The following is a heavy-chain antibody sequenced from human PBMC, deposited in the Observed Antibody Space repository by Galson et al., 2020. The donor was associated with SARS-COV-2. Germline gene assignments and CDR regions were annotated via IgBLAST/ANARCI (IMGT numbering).Heavy chain of an antibody. Sequence: GGSLRLSCAASGFTFSSYGMHWVRQAPGKGLEWVAVISYDGSNKYYADSVKGRFTISRDNSKNTLYLQMNSLRAEDTAVYYCAKDQGYSSSWYGADYYYGINVWGQGTTVTVSS. V-gene: IGHV3-30*18. CDR3: AKDQGYSSSWYGADYYYGINV. CDR1: GFTFSSYG. CDR2: ISYDGSNK. D-gene: IGHD6-13*01. J-gene: IGHJ6*02.